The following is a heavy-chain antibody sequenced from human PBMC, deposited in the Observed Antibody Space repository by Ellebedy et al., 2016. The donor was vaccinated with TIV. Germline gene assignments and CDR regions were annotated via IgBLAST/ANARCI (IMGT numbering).Heavy chain of an antibody. V-gene: IGHV3-21*01. CDR3: ARDSRYNYDDVYYSFFDI. D-gene: IGHD3-22*01. CDR1: GFTFSDYS. J-gene: IGHJ4*02. CDR2: ISSSGTHR. Sequence: GESLKISCTASGFTFSDYSMSWVRQAPGKGLEWVSSISSSGTHRVYGDSVKGRFTISRDSAKNSLYLQMNSLRGEDTAVYFCARDSRYNYDDVYYSFFDIWGQGTLVTVSS.